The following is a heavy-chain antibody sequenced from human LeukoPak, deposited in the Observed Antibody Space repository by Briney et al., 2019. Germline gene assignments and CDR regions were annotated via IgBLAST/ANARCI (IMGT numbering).Heavy chain of an antibody. Sequence: GGSLRLSCAASGFTFSSYSMNWVRQAPGKGLEWVSYISSSSSTIYYADSVKGRFTISRDDAKNSLYLQMNSLRAEDTAVYYCARDLEGGDACWGQGTLVTVSS. D-gene: IGHD2-21*02. CDR3: ARDLEGGDAC. V-gene: IGHV3-48*01. J-gene: IGHJ4*02. CDR1: GFTFSSYS. CDR2: ISSSSSTI.